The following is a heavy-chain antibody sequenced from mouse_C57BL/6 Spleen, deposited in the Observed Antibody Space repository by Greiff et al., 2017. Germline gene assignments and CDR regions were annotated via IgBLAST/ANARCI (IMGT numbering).Heavy chain of an antibody. CDR1: GYTFTSYW. CDR2: IYPGNSDT. V-gene: IGHV1-5*01. D-gene: IGHD1-1*01. Sequence: VQLKQSGTVLARPGASVKMSCKTSGYTFTSYWMHWVKQRPGQGLEWIGAIYPGNSDTSYNQKFKGKAKLTAVTSASTAYMELSSLTNEDSAVYYCTTITTVVADYFDDWGQGTTLTVSS. J-gene: IGHJ2*01. CDR3: TTITTVVADYFDD.